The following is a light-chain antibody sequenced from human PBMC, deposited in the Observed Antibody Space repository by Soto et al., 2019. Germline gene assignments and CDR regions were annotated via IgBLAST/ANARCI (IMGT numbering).Light chain of an antibody. CDR2: KAS. J-gene: IGKJ4*01. CDR3: HQYSASHT. CDR1: QSINSW. Sequence: DIQMTQSPSTLSASVGDRIIITCRASQSINSWLAWYQQKPGKAPKLLIYKASSLESGVPSRFSGSGSGTEFTLTISSLQPDDSATYFCHQYSASHTFGGGTKVDIK. V-gene: IGKV1-5*03.